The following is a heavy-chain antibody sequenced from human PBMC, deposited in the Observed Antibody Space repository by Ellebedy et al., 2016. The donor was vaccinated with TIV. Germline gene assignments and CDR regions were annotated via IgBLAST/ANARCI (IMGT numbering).Heavy chain of an antibody. Sequence: MPSETLSLTCTVSGGSISSYYWSWIRQPPGKGLEWIGYIYYSGSTNYNPSLKSRVTISVDTPKNQFSLKLSSVTAADTAVYYCARDSSLLWFGESRLYGMDVWGQGTTVTVSS. CDR2: IYYSGST. J-gene: IGHJ6*02. V-gene: IGHV4-59*01. CDR3: ARDSSLLWFGESRLYGMDV. CDR1: GGSISSYY. D-gene: IGHD3-10*01.